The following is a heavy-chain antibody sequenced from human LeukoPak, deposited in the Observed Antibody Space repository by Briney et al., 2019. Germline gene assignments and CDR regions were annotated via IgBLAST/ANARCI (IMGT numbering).Heavy chain of an antibody. V-gene: IGHV1-2*02. J-gene: IGHJ4*02. CDR2: INPNSGGT. D-gene: IGHD3-22*01. CDR3: VGGSRITMIPEIYYDY. CDR1: GYTFTDYY. Sequence: GASVKVSFTASGYTFTDYYMHWVRQAPGQGLEWMGWINPNSGGTNYAQKFQGRVTMTRDTSINTAYMELSSLRADDTAVYYCVGGSRITMIPEIYYDYWGQGTLVTVSS.